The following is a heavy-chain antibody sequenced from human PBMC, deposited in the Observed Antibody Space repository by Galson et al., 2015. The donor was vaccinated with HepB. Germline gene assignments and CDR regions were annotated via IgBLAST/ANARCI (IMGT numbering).Heavy chain of an antibody. J-gene: IGHJ6*02. Sequence: SVKVSCKASGGTFSSYTISWVRQAPRQGLEWMGRIIPILGIANYAQKFQGRVTITADKSTSTAYMELSSLRSEDTAVYYCARGYCSSTSCYGKSGYYYYGMDVWGQGTTVTVSS. CDR1: GGTFSSYT. V-gene: IGHV1-69*02. CDR3: ARGYCSSTSCYGKSGYYYYGMDV. CDR2: IIPILGIA. D-gene: IGHD2-2*01.